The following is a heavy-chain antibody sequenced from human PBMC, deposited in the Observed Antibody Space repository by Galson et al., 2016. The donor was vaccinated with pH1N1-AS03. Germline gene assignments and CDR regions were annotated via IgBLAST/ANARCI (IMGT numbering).Heavy chain of an antibody. Sequence: ETLSLTCTVSGDSLSSYFWNWIRQPPGKGLEWIGEINHSGSTNYNPSLKSRVTMSVDMAKNLISLNMTSVTAADTAVYYCARRANWGFAGRQNWFDPWGQGTLVTVSS. J-gene: IGHJ5*02. V-gene: IGHV4-34*01. CDR3: ARRANWGFAGRQNWFDP. D-gene: IGHD7-27*01. CDR1: GDSLSSYF. CDR2: INHSGST.